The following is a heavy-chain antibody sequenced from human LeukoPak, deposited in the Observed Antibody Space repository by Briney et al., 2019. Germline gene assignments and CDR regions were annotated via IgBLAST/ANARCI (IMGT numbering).Heavy chain of an antibody. J-gene: IGHJ5*02. CDR1: GFTFTYYG. CDR3: AKDLMRDRWFGES. D-gene: IGHD3-10*01. V-gene: IGHV3-30*02. Sequence: PGGSLRLSCVASGFTFTYYGMHRVRQAPGKGLEWVAFIRYEGKEKFYADSVKGRFTISRDNSQNTLYLEMNSLKTADTGVYYCAKDLMRDRWFGESWGQGTQVTVSS. CDR2: IRYEGKEK.